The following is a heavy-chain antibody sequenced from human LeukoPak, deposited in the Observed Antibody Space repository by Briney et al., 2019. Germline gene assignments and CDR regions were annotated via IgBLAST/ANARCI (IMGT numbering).Heavy chain of an antibody. CDR1: GGTFSSYA. CDR3: ARETAMGYYFDY. Sequence: GASVKVSCKASGGTFSSYAISWVRQAPGQGLEWMGWINPNSGGTNYAQKFQGRVTMTRDTSISTAYMELSRLRSDDTAVYYCARETAMGYYFDYWGQGTLVTVSS. CDR2: INPNSGGT. J-gene: IGHJ4*02. V-gene: IGHV1-2*02. D-gene: IGHD5-18*01.